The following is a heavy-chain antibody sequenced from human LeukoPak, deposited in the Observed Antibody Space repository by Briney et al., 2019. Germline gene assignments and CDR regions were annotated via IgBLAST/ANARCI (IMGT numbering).Heavy chain of an antibody. D-gene: IGHD4-17*01. V-gene: IGHV3-23*01. J-gene: IGHJ2*01. CDR1: GFTFSSYA. Sequence: GGSLRLSCAAFGFTFSSYAMRWVRQAPGKGLEWVSAIVGSGASTYYADSVKGRFTISRDNSKNTLHLQMNSLRAEDTAIYHCAKVRVVGDYNWFFDLWGRGTLVTVSS. CDR2: IVGSGAST. CDR3: AKVRVVGDYNWFFDL.